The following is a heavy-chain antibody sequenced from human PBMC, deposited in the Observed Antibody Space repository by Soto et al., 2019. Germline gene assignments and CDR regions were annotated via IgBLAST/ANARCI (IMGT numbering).Heavy chain of an antibody. CDR2: IWHDGSNK. Sequence: PVGSLRLSCVESGFTFSSFGMHWVRQAPGKGLEWVAVIWHDGSNKYYGDSVKGRFIISRDNYNNILYLEMNSLRAEDTAVYFCARGGSGGAFFDYWGQGSLVTVSS. D-gene: IGHD3-16*01. J-gene: IGHJ4*02. V-gene: IGHV3-33*01. CDR3: ARGGSGGAFFDY. CDR1: GFTFSSFG.